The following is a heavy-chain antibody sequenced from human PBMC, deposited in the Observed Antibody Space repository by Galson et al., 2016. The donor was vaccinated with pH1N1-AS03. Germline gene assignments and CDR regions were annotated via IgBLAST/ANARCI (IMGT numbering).Heavy chain of an antibody. D-gene: IGHD4-17*01. J-gene: IGHJ4*02. V-gene: IGHV1-18*01. Sequence: QSGAEVKKPGASVKVSCKASGYTFSNYAFSWLRQTPGQGLEWMGWISAHSGHASYAQAFQGRVSMTIDASTTTTYMELRSLTTDDTAVYFCARDRTTVTETLLYDYWGQGTLLTVSS. CDR1: GYTFSNYA. CDR2: ISAHSGHA. CDR3: ARDRTTVTETLLYDY.